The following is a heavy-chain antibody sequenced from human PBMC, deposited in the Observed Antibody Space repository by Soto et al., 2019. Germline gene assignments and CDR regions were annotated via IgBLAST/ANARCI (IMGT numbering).Heavy chain of an antibody. CDR1: GYTFISYG. Sequence: QVQLVQSGAEVKKPGSSVKVSCKASGYTFISYGISWVRQAPGQGLEWMGWISAYNDYTNYAQKLQGRVTMTTDTXTXLAYLELRSLRSDDTAVYYCAREGYYSGSGSYSPPRYYGMDVWGQGTTVTVSS. V-gene: IGHV1-18*01. CDR2: ISAYNDYT. J-gene: IGHJ6*02. CDR3: AREGYYSGSGSYSPPRYYGMDV. D-gene: IGHD3-10*01.